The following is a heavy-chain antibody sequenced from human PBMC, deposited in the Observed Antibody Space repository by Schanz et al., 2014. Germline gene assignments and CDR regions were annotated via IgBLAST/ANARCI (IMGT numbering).Heavy chain of an antibody. Sequence: EVQLVESGGGLVQPGGSLRLSCAASGFTFSNYWMSWVRQAPGKGLEWVASVNTDGGGKFYVDSVKGRFTIFRDNAKDXXXXXXXXXRAEDTAVYYCARCEDYWGQGTLVTVSS. CDR3: ARCEDY. J-gene: IGHJ4*02. V-gene: IGHV3-7*01. CDR2: VNTDGGGK. CDR1: GFTFSNYW.